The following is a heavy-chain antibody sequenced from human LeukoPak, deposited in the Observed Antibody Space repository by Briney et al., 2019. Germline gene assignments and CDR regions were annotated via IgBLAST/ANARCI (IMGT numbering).Heavy chain of an antibody. V-gene: IGHV1-2*02. J-gene: IGHJ5*02. CDR3: ARADRLHGGPYLIGP. D-gene: IGHD2-21*01. CDR2: INPNSGGT. Sequence: ASVKVSCKTPGYSFTDYYMHWVRQAPGQGLEWMGWINPNSGGTSSAQKFQGRVTMTRDTSISTVYMEVSWLTSDDTAIYYCARADRLHGGPYLIGPWGQGTLVTVSS. CDR1: GYSFTDYY.